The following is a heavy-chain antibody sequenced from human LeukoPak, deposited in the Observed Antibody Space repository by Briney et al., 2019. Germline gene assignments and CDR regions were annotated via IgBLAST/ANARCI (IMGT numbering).Heavy chain of an antibody. D-gene: IGHD3-10*01. Sequence: ASVKVSCKASGYTFTSYYMHWVRQAPGQGLEWMGIINPSCGSTSYAQKFQGRVTMTRDMSTSTVYMELSSLRSEDTAVYYCARDPQVGPGYYFDYWGQGTLVTVST. V-gene: IGHV1-46*01. CDR2: INPSCGST. CDR1: GYTFTSYY. CDR3: ARDPQVGPGYYFDY. J-gene: IGHJ4*02.